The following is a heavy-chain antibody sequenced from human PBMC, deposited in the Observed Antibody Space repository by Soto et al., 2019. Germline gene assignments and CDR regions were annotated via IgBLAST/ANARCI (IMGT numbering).Heavy chain of an antibody. CDR2: ISSSSSYI. CDR1: GFTFSSYS. CDR3: ARVGITMSPWGFDY. V-gene: IGHV3-21*01. J-gene: IGHJ4*02. Sequence: EVQLVESGGGLVKPGGSLRLSCAASGFTFSSYSMNWVRQAPGKGLEWVSSISSSSSYIYYADSVKGRFIISRDNAKNSLYLQMNSLRAEDTAVYYCARVGITMSPWGFDYWGQGTLVTVSS. D-gene: IGHD3-10*02.